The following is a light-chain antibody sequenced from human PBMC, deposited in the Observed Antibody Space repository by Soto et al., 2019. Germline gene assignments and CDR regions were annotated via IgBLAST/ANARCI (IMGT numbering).Light chain of an antibody. CDR3: QQYNSYST. CDR2: DAS. CDR1: QSISSW. J-gene: IGKJ1*01. Sequence: QITKKPSTLAASVGDRVTITCRASQSISSWLAWYQQKPGKAPKLLIYDASSLESGVPSRFSGSGSGTEFTLTISSLQPDDFATYYCQQYNSYSTFGQGTKV. V-gene: IGKV1-5*01.